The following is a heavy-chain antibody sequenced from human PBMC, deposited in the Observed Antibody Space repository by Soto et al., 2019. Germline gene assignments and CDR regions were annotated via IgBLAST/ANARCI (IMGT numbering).Heavy chain of an antibody. CDR3: AGGKYQLLYYYGMDV. Sequence: QVQLQESGPGLVKPSQTLSLTCTVSGGSISSGGYYWSWIRQHPGKGLEWIGYIYYSGSTYYNPSLKSRVTIXXDXSXXQFSLKLSSVTAADTAVYYCAGGKYQLLYYYGMDVWGQGTTVTVSS. J-gene: IGHJ6*02. D-gene: IGHD2-2*01. V-gene: IGHV4-31*03. CDR1: GGSISSGGYY. CDR2: IYYSGST.